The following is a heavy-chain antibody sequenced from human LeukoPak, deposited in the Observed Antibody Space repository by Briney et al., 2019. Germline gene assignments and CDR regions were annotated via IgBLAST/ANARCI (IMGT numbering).Heavy chain of an antibody. CDR2: ISAYDGNT. D-gene: IGHD3-16*01. V-gene: IGHV1-18*01. J-gene: IGHJ4*02. CDR1: GYTFTSYG. CDR3: ARDQPRRGPGGHDY. Sequence: ASVKVSCKASGYTFTSYGISWVRQAPGQGLEWMGWISAYDGNTNYAQKLRGRVSMIRDTSTSTAYLELRSLRSDDTAMYYCARDQPRRGPGGHDYWGQGTLVTVSS.